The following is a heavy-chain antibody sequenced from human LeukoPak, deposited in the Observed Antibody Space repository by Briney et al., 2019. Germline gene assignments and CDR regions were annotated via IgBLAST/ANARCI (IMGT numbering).Heavy chain of an antibody. Sequence: ASVKVSCKASGYTFTSYYMHWVRQAPGHGLEWMGIINPSGGSTSYAQKFQGRVTMTRDTSTSTVYMELSSLRSEDTAVYYCARAGYCSSTSCYRTYDYWGQGTLVTVSS. CDR3: ARAGYCSSTSCYRTYDY. D-gene: IGHD2-2*02. J-gene: IGHJ4*02. CDR2: INPSGGST. CDR1: GYTFTSYY. V-gene: IGHV1-46*01.